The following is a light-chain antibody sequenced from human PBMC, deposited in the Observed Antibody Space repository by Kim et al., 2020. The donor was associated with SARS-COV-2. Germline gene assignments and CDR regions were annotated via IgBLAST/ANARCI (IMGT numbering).Light chain of an antibody. V-gene: IGKV3-20*01. CDR2: GAS. Sequence: EIVLTQSPGTLSLSPGERATLSCRASQSVSSTYLAWYQQKPGQAPRLLIYGASSRATGIPDRFSGSVSGTDFTLTINRLEPDDFAVYYCQQYGNSPPYTFGQGTKVEI. CDR1: QSVSSTY. CDR3: QQYGNSPPYT. J-gene: IGKJ2*01.